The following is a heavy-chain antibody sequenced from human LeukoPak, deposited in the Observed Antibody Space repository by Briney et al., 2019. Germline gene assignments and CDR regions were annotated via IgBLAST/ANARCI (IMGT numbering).Heavy chain of an antibody. CDR2: INHSGST. CDR3: ASWGPAFYDILTGSNFDY. CDR1: GGSFSNYY. V-gene: IGHV4-34*01. D-gene: IGHD3-9*01. Sequence: PSETMSLTCAVYGGSFSNYYWSWIRQPPGKGLEWIGEINHSGSTNYNPSLKSRVTISIDTSKNQFSLKLSSVTAADTAVYYCASWGPAFYDILTGSNFDYWGQGTLVTVSS. J-gene: IGHJ4*02.